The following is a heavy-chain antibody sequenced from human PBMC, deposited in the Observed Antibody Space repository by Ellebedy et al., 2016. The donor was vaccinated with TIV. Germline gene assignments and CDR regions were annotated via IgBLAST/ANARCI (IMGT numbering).Heavy chain of an antibody. V-gene: IGHV3-21*01. CDR3: AREQYSGSHYSPHY. D-gene: IGHD1-26*01. CDR1: GFTFSSYA. CDR2: ISSTSSYI. J-gene: IGHJ4*02. Sequence: GEFLKISCAASGFTFSSYAMNWVRQAPGKGLEWVSSISSTSSYIYYSDSVKGRFTISRDNAKNSLYLQMNSLRAEDTAVYYCAREQYSGSHYSPHYWGQGSLVTVSA.